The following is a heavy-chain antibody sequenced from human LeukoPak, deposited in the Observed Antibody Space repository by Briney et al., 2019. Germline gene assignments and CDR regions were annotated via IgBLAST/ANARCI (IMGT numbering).Heavy chain of an antibody. V-gene: IGHV1-18*01. D-gene: IGHD3-22*01. CDR3: ARGPPYYYDSSGPLDY. CDR1: GYTFTSYG. CDR2: ISAYNGNT. J-gene: IGHJ4*02. Sequence: ASVKVSCKASGYTFTSYGISWVRQAPGQGLEWMGWISAYNGNTTYAQKLQGRVTMTTDTSTSTAYMELRSLRSDDTAVYYCARGPPYYYDSSGPLDYWGQGTLVTVSS.